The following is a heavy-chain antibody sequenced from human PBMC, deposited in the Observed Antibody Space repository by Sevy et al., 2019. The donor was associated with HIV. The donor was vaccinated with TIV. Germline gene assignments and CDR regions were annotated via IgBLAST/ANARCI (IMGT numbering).Heavy chain of an antibody. V-gene: IGHV3-11*01. Sequence: GGSLRLSCAASGFTFSDFYMNWVRQAPGKGLECISYISSSSNTIYYADSVKGRFTISRDNAKNSLYLQMNNLRADDTAIYYCARFCSGGGCPSYYVMDVWGHGTTVTVSS. CDR1: GFTFSDFY. D-gene: IGHD2-15*01. CDR3: ARFCSGGGCPSYYVMDV. CDR2: ISSSSNTI. J-gene: IGHJ6*02.